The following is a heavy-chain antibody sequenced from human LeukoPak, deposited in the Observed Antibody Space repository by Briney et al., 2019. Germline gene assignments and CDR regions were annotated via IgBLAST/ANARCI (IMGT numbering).Heavy chain of an antibody. CDR3: ARARAGNYHWDY. CDR1: GYSFTNYW. J-gene: IGHJ4*02. CDR2: IHPADSDT. D-gene: IGHD1-7*01. Sequence: GESLKISCKDSGYSFTNYWIGWVRQMPGKGLEWMGIIHPADSDTRYSPSFQGQVTISADKSISTAYLQWSSLKASDTAMYYCARARAGNYHWDYWGQGTLATVSS. V-gene: IGHV5-51*01.